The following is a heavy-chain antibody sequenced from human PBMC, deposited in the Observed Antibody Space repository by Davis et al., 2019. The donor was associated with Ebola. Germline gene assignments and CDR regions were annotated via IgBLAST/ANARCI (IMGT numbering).Heavy chain of an antibody. D-gene: IGHD2-15*01. CDR2: IYHSGST. CDR3: ARGGSYYYGMDV. V-gene: IGHV4-30-2*01. J-gene: IGHJ6*02. Sequence: MPSETLSLTCAVSGGSISSGGYSWSWIRQPPGKGLEWIGYIYHSGSTYYNPSLKSRVTISVDRSKNQFSLKLSSVTAVDTAVYYCARGGSYYYGMDVWGQGTTVTVSS. CDR1: GGSISSGGYS.